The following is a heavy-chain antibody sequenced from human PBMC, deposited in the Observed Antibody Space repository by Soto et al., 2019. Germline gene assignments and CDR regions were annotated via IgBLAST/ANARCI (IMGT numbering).Heavy chain of an antibody. CDR1: GASIRTYY. J-gene: IGHJ6*02. V-gene: IGHV4-59*01. CDR2: IHYSGVT. D-gene: IGHD6-6*01. Sequence: SETLSLTCSVSGASIRTYYWNWIRQPPGGGLGGVAYIHYSGVTGYCASLRGRVSISIDRSNNEFSLKVSSVTAADTAVYYCARDRAEGSSSTPAGGMDVWGPGTTVTVSS. CDR3: ARDRAEGSSSTPAGGMDV.